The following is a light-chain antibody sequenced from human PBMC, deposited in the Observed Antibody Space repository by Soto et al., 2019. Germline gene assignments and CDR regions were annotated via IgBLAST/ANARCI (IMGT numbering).Light chain of an antibody. CDR3: ATWDTSLSAVV. CDR2: AND. CDR1: SSNVGNNI. V-gene: IGLV1-51*01. J-gene: IGLJ3*02. Sequence: QSVLTQPPSVSASPGQKVTISCSGSSSNVGNNIVSWYQQLPGAVPKLLIYANDKRPSGIPDRFSGSKSGTSATLGITGLQTGDEADYYCATWDTSLSAVVFGGGTKLTVL.